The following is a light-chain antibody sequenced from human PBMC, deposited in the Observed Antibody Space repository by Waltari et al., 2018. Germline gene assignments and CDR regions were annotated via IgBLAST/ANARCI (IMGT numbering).Light chain of an antibody. Sequence: EVVLTQSPVTLSLSPGERATLSCRASQSVAKFLAWYQKKPGQAPRLLIYDASNRATGIPVTFSGSGSGTDFTLTISSVQPEDFALYFCQQRSDWPPSITFGQGTRLEI. V-gene: IGKV3-11*01. CDR1: QSVAKF. CDR2: DAS. J-gene: IGKJ5*01. CDR3: QQRSDWPPSIT.